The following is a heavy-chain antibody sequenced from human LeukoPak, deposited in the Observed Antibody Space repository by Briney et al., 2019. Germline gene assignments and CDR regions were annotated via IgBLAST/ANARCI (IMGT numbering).Heavy chain of an antibody. CDR2: IYYSGST. CDR1: GGSISSYY. J-gene: IGHJ6*02. Sequence: PSETLSLTCTVSGGSISSYYWSWIRQPPGKGLEWIGYIYYSGSTNYNPSLTSRVTISVDTSKNQFSLKLSSVTAADTAVYYCARERIAAAGTNYYYGMDVWGQGTTVTVSS. CDR3: ARERIAAAGTNYYYGMDV. D-gene: IGHD6-13*01. V-gene: IGHV4-59*01.